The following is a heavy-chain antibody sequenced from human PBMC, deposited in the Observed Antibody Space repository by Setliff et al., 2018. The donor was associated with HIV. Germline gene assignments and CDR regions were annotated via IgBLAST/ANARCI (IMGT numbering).Heavy chain of an antibody. V-gene: IGHV3-74*01. Sequence: GGSLRLSCAASGFTFSNYRIHWVRQAPGKGLEWISRINGDGRSTTYADSVKGRFTISRDNAKNTVYLQMNSLRAEDTAVYYCSRHYDISGYYWFDYWGQGTLVTVSS. CDR1: GFTFSNYR. D-gene: IGHD3-22*01. J-gene: IGHJ4*02. CDR2: INGDGRST. CDR3: SRHYDISGYYWFDY.